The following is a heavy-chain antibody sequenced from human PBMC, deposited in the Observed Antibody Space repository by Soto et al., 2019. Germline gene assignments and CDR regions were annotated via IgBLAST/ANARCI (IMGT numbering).Heavy chain of an antibody. CDR2: ISGSGGST. V-gene: IGHV3-23*01. CDR1: GFTFSSYA. D-gene: IGHD3-3*01. CDR3: AKDTELEWPTPLYYFDY. Sequence: GGSLRLSCAASGFTFSSYAMSWVRQAPGKGLEWVSAISGSGGSTYYADSVKGRFTISRDNSKSTLYLQMNSLRAEDTAVYYCAKDTELEWPTPLYYFDYWGQGTLVTVSS. J-gene: IGHJ4*02.